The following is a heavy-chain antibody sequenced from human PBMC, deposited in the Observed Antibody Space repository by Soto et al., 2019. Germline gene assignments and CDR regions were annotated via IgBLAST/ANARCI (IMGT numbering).Heavy chain of an antibody. Sequence: GGSLRLSCAASGFTFSSYLMHGVRQAPGKGLVWVSRINSDGSSTSYADSVKGRFTTSRDNAKNTLYLQMNSLRAEDTAVYYCARPNYYGSGSYGMDVWGQGTTVTVSS. CDR3: ARPNYYGSGSYGMDV. V-gene: IGHV3-74*01. J-gene: IGHJ6*02. CDR1: GFTFSSYL. CDR2: INSDGSST. D-gene: IGHD3-10*01.